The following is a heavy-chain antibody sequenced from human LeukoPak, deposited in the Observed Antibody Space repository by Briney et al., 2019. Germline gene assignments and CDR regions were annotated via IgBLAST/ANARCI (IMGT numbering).Heavy chain of an antibody. V-gene: IGHV4-59*01. CDR1: GGSISSYY. D-gene: IGHD2-2*02. CDR3: ARFWCSSTSCYTGLYNWFDP. Sequence: SETLSLTCTVSGGSISSYYWSWIRQPPGKGLEWIGYIYYSGSTNYNPSLKSRVTISVDTSKNQFSLKLSSVTAADTAVYYCARFWCSSTSCYTGLYNWFDPWGQGTLVTVSP. J-gene: IGHJ5*02. CDR2: IYYSGST.